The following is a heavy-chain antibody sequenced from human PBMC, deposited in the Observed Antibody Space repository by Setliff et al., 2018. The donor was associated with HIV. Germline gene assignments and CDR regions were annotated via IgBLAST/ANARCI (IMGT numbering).Heavy chain of an antibody. CDR2: IKQDGSEK. Sequence: GGSLRLSCAASGFTFNYFWMSWVRQAPGKGLEWVANIKQDGSEKNYVDSVKGRFTISRDTAKNSLYLQMNSLRVEDAAVYYCARDHWVAGLDYWGQGTLVTVSS. CDR1: GFTFNYFW. D-gene: IGHD6-19*01. V-gene: IGHV3-7*01. J-gene: IGHJ4*02. CDR3: ARDHWVAGLDY.